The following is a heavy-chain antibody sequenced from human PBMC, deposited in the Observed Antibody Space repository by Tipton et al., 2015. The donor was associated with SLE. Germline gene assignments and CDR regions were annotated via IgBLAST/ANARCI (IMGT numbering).Heavy chain of an antibody. V-gene: IGHV4-39*07. D-gene: IGHD1-26*01. CDR3: ARLGVRKTNLYWYFDL. CDR1: GGSISSTGYY. CDR2: VYYSGST. J-gene: IGHJ2*01. Sequence: LVQPSETLSLTCTVSGGSISSTGYYWGWIRQPPGKGLEWIGNVYYSGSTFYNPSLKSRVTISVDTSENQFSLQLSSVTAADTAVYYCARLGVRKTNLYWYFDLWGRGTLVAVSS.